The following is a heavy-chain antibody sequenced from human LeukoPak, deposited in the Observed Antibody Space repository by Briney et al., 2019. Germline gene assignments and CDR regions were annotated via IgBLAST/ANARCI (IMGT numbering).Heavy chain of an antibody. J-gene: IGHJ3*02. Sequence: RSETLSLTCTVSGGSISSYYWSWIRQPPGKGLEWIGYIYYSGSTNYNPSLKSRVTISVDTSKNQFSLKLSSVTAADTAVYYCARALEDYGDYDAFDIWGQGTMVTVSS. CDR3: ARALEDYGDYDAFDI. V-gene: IGHV4-59*01. D-gene: IGHD4-17*01. CDR2: IYYSGST. CDR1: GGSISSYY.